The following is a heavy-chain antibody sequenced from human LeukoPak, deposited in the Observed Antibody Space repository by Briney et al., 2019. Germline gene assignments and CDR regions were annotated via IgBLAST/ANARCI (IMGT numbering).Heavy chain of an antibody. J-gene: IGHJ6*02. CDR3: ARLFSRGWEYHFGLDV. Sequence: SETLSLTCTVSGGSISTDASYWAWIRQPPGRGLEWIGSIYYSGSTYYSSSLKSRVTLSVDTSKNQFSLKMSSETAADTAVFYCARLFSRGWEYHFGLDVWGQGTTVTVS. D-gene: IGHD6-19*01. CDR1: GGSISTDASY. CDR2: IYYSGST. V-gene: IGHV4-39*01.